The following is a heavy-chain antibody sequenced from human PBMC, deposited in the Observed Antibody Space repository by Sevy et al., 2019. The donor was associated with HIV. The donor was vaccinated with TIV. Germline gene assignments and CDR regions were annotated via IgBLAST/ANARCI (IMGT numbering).Heavy chain of an antibody. J-gene: IGHJ4*02. CDR3: ARDVEEWELRYLGY. CDR2: VDYDGKNA. D-gene: IGHD1-26*01. V-gene: IGHV3-33*01. CDR1: GFTFSNFG. Sequence: GGSLRLSCAASGFTFSNFGMHWARQAPGGGLEWVAIVDYDGKNAYYADSVKGRFSISRDNSKIILYLQMNSLRAEDTAVYYCARDVEEWELRYLGYWGQGTLVTVSS.